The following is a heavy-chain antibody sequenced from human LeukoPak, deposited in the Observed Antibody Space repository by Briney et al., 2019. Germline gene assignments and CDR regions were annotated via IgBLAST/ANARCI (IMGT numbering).Heavy chain of an antibody. CDR1: GGSISSGGYS. J-gene: IGHJ4*02. CDR2: IYHSGGT. D-gene: IGHD4-23*01. V-gene: IGHV4-30-2*01. Sequence: PSETLSLTCAVSGGSISSGGYSWSWIRQPPGKGLEWIGYIYHSGGTYYNPSLKSRVTISVDRSKNQFSLKLSSVTAADTAVYYCAREAHGGNYFDYWGQGTLVTVSS. CDR3: AREAHGGNYFDY.